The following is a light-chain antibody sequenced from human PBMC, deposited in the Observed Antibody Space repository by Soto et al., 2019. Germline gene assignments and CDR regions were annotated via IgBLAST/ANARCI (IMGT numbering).Light chain of an antibody. V-gene: IGLV2-14*01. CDR1: SSDVGGYNY. J-gene: IGLJ2*01. Sequence: QSALTQPASVSGSPGQSITISCTGTSSDVGGYNYVSWYQQHPGKAPKLMIYEVSNRPSGVSNRFSGSKSGNTASLTISGRQAEEQADYYCSAYPRSSTPVVFGGGTKVTVL. CDR2: EVS. CDR3: SAYPRSSTPVV.